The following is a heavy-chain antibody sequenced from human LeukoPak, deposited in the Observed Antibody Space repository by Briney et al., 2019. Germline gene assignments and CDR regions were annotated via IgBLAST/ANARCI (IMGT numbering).Heavy chain of an antibody. Sequence: GGSLRLSCAASGFTISDYWMSWVRQAPGKGLEWVANIKEDGSEKNYVDSAKGRFTISRDNAKNSLYLQMNNLRAEDTAVYYCARVLSGSWDWFDPWGQGTLVTVSS. V-gene: IGHV3-7*01. J-gene: IGHJ5*02. CDR3: ARVLSGSWDWFDP. D-gene: IGHD3-22*01. CDR2: IKEDGSEK. CDR1: GFTISDYW.